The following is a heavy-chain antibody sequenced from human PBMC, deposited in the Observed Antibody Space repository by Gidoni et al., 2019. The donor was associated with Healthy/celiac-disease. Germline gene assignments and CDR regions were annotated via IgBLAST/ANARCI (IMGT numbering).Heavy chain of an antibody. D-gene: IGHD4-17*01. V-gene: IGHV3-33*01. CDR3: ARRTTVTTKGFPYYMDV. J-gene: IGHJ6*03. CDR1: GFTFSSYG. CDR2: IWYDGSNK. Sequence: QVQLVESGGGVVQPGRSLRLSCAASGFTFSSYGMHWVRQAPGKGLEWVAVIWYDGSNKYYADSVKGRFTISRDNSKNTLYLQMNSLRAEDTAVYYCARRTTVTTKGFPYYMDVWGKGTTVTVSS.